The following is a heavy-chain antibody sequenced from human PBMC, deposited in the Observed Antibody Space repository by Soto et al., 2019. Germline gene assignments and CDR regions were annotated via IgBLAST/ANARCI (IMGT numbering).Heavy chain of an antibody. CDR2: ISNDGSST. CDR3: ARDTFGLHY. CDR1: GFTFSDYW. V-gene: IGHV3-74*01. Sequence: GGSLRLSCAASGFTFSDYWMHWVRQAPGKGLVWVSRISNDGSSTDYGDSVKGRFTISRDSAKNTLYLQMNSLTAEDTAVYYCARDTFGLHYWGQGTLVTVSS. J-gene: IGHJ4*02. D-gene: IGHD3-16*01.